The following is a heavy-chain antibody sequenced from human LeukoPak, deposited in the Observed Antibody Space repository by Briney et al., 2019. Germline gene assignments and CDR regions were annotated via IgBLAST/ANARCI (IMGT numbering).Heavy chain of an antibody. V-gene: IGHV3-23*01. CDR2: ISGTVNSE. CDR3: AKYGPDHLANCGGDCGKNYYYGMHV. D-gene: IGHD2-21*02. Sequence: GGSLRLSCAGSGLTFSNYAMSWVRQAPGRGLEWVSVISGTVNSEYYADSVKGRFTISRDNSRNTLYLQMNSLRAEDTAVYYCAKYGPDHLANCGGDCGKNYYYGMHVWGQGTTVTVSS. CDR1: GLTFSNYA. J-gene: IGHJ6*02.